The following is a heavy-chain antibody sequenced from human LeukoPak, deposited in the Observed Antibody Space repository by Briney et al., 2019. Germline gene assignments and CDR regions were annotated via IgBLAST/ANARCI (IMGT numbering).Heavy chain of an antibody. D-gene: IGHD6-13*01. J-gene: IGHJ4*02. CDR1: GYTFTSYA. CDR2: INPNSGGT. V-gene: IGHV1-2*06. CDR3: ARLEYSSSWYKDY. Sequence: GASVKVSCKASGYTFTSYAMNWVRQAPGQGLEWMGRINPNSGGTNYARKFQGRVTMTRDTSISTAYMELSRLRSDDTAVYYCARLEYSSSWYKDYWGQGTLVTVSS.